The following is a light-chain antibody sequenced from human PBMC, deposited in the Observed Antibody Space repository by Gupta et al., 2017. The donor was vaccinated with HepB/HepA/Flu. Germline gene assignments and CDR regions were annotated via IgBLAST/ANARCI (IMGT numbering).Light chain of an antibody. J-gene: IGKJ5*01. CDR2: GGS. Sequence: EVVMTQSPATLSVSPGERATLSCRASQTISSNLAWYQQKPGQAPRLLIYGGSTRAAGIPARFSGSGSGTEFTLTISSLQSEDFAVYYCLQYHNWPPITFGQGTRLEVK. CDR3: LQYHNWPPIT. V-gene: IGKV3-15*01. CDR1: QTISSN.